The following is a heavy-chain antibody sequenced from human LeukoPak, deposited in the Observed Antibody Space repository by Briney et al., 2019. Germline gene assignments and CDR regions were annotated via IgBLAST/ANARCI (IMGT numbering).Heavy chain of an antibody. Sequence: GGSLRLSCAASGFTFSSSGMHWVRQAPGKGLEWVAFVRFDGSNKYYADSVKGRFTISRDNSKNTLYLQMNSLRAEDAAVYYCAKDYDFWSGYYSPTRGYFDYWGQGTLVTVSS. CDR3: AKDYDFWSGYYSPTRGYFDY. J-gene: IGHJ4*02. V-gene: IGHV3-30*02. CDR2: VRFDGSNK. D-gene: IGHD3-3*01. CDR1: GFTFSSSG.